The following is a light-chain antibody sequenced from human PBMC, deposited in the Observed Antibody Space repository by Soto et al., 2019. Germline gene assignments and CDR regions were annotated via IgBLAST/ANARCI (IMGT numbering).Light chain of an antibody. V-gene: IGLV1-40*01. J-gene: IGLJ3*02. CDR1: SSNVGAGYD. Sequence: QPVLTQPPSVSGAPGQRVTISCTGSSSNVGAGYDVHWYQQLPGTAPKVVIYGNNNRPSGVPDRFSASKSGTSASLAITGLQTEDEATYYCQSYDNSLSGSGWVFGGGTKLTVL. CDR3: QSYDNSLSGSGWV. CDR2: GNN.